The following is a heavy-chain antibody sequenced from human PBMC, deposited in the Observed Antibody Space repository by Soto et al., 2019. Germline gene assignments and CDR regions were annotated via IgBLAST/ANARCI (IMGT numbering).Heavy chain of an antibody. CDR3: AREKAALVPYYYGMAV. V-gene: IGHV1-69*06. J-gene: IGHJ6*02. D-gene: IGHD6-13*01. CDR1: GGTLSSYA. Sequence: QVQLVQSGAEVKKPGSSVKVSCKASGGTLSSYAISWVRQAPGQGLEWMGGIIPIFGTANYAQKFQGRVTITADKPPSTADMELSSLRSEDTAVYYCAREKAALVPYYYGMAVWGQGTTVTVSS. CDR2: IIPIFGTA.